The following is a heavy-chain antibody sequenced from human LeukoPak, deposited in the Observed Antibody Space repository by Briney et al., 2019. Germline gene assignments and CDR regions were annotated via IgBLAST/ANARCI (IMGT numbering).Heavy chain of an antibody. CDR3: ARGYADGDTAMVKVNDY. Sequence: PGGSLRLSCAASGFTFSSYSMNWVRQAPGKGLEWVSSISSSSSYIYYADSVKGRFTISRDNAKNSLYLQMNSLRAEDTAVYYCARGYADGDTAMVKVNDYWGQGTLVTVSS. V-gene: IGHV3-21*01. CDR2: ISSSSSYI. J-gene: IGHJ4*02. D-gene: IGHD5-18*01. CDR1: GFTFSSYS.